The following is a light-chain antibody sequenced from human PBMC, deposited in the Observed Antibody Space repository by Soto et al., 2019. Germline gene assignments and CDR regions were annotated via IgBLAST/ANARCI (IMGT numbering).Light chain of an antibody. Sequence: DLQLTKSPSFLSASVGDRVTITCRASQAISSSLAWYQHNPGKAPKLLIYAASTLQNGVPSSFSGSGSGTEFTLTISSLQPEDFATYYCQHLNDYRYTFGQGTKVEIK. CDR3: QHLNDYRYT. CDR1: QAISSS. J-gene: IGKJ2*01. V-gene: IGKV1-9*01. CDR2: AAS.